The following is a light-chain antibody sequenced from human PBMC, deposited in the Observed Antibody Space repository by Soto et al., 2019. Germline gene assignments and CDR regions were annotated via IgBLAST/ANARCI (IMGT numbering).Light chain of an antibody. CDR2: EVS. V-gene: IGLV2-8*01. Sequence: QSVLTQPPSASGSPGQSVTISCTGTSSDVGGYNYVSWYQQHPGKAPKLTISEVSKRPSGVPDRFSGSKSGNTASLTVSGLQAEDEADYYCSSFAGNNNVVFGGGTKLTVL. CDR1: SSDVGGYNY. J-gene: IGLJ2*01. CDR3: SSFAGNNNVV.